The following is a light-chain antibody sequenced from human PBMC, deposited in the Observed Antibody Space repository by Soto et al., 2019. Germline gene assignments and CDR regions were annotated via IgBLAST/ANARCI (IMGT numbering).Light chain of an antibody. CDR1: QGISSA. V-gene: IGKV1-13*02. Sequence: AIQLTQSPSYLPASVGDRVIISCRASQGISSALAWYQQKPGRAPRLLIYDASSLQSGVPSRFSGSGSGTDFPLTISSLQPEDFATYYCQQFHSYALTFGGGTKVEIK. CDR3: QQFHSYALT. CDR2: DAS. J-gene: IGKJ4*01.